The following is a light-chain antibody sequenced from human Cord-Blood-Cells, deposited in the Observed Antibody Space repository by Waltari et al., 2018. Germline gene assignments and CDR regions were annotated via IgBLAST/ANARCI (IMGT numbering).Light chain of an antibody. V-gene: IGKV1-5*03. CDR3: QQYNSYSPLT. CDR1: QSISSW. J-gene: IGKJ3*01. CDR2: KAS. Sequence: DIQMTQSPSTLSASVGDRVTITCRASQSISSWLAWYQQKPGKAPKLLIYKASSLESGVPSRFSGSGSGTEFTLTISSLQPDDFATYYCQQYNSYSPLTFGLGTKVDIK.